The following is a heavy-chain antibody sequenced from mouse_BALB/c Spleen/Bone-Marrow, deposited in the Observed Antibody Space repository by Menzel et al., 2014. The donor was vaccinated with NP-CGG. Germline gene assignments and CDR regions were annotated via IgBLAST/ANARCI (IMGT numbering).Heavy chain of an antibody. Sequence: VQLQESGPELVKPGASVKISCKASGYAFSSSWMNWVKQRPGQGLEWIGRIYPGDGDTNYNGKFKGKPTLTADNSTSTAYMQISSLNSVDSAFYFCARDYYGSRFDYWGQGTTLTVSS. CDR1: GYAFSSSW. CDR3: ARDYYGSRFDY. CDR2: IYPGDGDT. J-gene: IGHJ2*01. V-gene: IGHV1-82*01. D-gene: IGHD1-1*01.